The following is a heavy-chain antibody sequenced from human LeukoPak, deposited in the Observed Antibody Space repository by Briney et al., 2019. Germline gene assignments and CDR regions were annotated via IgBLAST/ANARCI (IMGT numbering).Heavy chain of an antibody. CDR2: INHSGST. D-gene: IGHD3-9*01. J-gene: IGHJ3*02. CDR1: GGSFSGYY. CDR3: ARGPYRLRYFDWLSNAFDI. V-gene: IGHV4-34*01. Sequence: SETLSLTCAVYGGSFSGYYWSWIRQPPGKGLEWMGEINHSGSTNYNPSPQSRFAISVDTYKNQLSLKLSSVTAADTAVYYCARGPYRLRYFDWLSNAFDIWGQGTMVTVSS.